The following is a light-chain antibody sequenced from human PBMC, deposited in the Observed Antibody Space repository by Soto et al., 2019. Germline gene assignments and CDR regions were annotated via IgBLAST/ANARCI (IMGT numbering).Light chain of an antibody. CDR3: GTWDSSPRAL. CDR2: EDS. J-gene: IGLJ1*01. V-gene: IGLV1-51*02. CDR1: SSNVGSHG. Sequence: QSVLTQPPSVSAAPGQKVTISCSGNSSNVGSHGVSWFQQLPGKAPKLLIYEDSQRPSGIPERFSGSKSGTSATLGITGLQTGDEADYYCGTWDSSPRALFGTGTKLTVL.